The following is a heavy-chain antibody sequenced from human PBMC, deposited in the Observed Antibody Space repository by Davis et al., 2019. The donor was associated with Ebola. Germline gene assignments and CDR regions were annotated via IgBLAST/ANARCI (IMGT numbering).Heavy chain of an antibody. CDR3: ARSRSFHAHFKSGSYYYFDY. CDR1: GFTVSSNY. CDR2: IYSGGSP. Sequence: PGGSLRLSCAASGFTVSSNYMSWVRQAPGKGLEWVSVIYSGGSPYYADSVKGRFTISRDNSKNTLYLQMNSLRAEDTAVYYCARSRSFHAHFKSGSYYYFDYWGQGTLVTVSS. V-gene: IGHV3-66*01. J-gene: IGHJ4*02. D-gene: IGHD1-26*01.